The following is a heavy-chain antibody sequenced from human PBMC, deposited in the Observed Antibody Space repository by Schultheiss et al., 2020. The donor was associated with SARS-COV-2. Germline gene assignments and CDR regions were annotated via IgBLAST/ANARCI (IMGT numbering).Heavy chain of an antibody. V-gene: IGHV1-2*02. J-gene: IGHJ4*02. CDR3: ATSPRGPTLRRGDY. D-gene: IGHD2/OR15-2a*01. Sequence: ASVKVSCKASGYTFTDYYIHWVRQAPGQGLEWMGWINPNSGGTNYAQKFQGRVTMTRDTSISTAYMELSRLRSDDTAVYYCATSPRGPTLRRGDYWGQGTLVTVSS. CDR2: INPNSGGT. CDR1: GYTFTDYY.